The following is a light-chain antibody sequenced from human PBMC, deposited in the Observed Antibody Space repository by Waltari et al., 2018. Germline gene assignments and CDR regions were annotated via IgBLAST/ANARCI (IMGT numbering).Light chain of an antibody. V-gene: IGKV3-11*01. CDR1: LSVSTY. Sequence: ETVLTQSPDILSLSPGERANLSCRASLSVSTYLAGYQQKPGQAPRLLVYDASNRATGIPARFSGSGSGTDFTLTISSLEPEDFAVYYCQQRSNGLTFGGGTKVEIK. CDR3: QQRSNGLT. J-gene: IGKJ4*01. CDR2: DAS.